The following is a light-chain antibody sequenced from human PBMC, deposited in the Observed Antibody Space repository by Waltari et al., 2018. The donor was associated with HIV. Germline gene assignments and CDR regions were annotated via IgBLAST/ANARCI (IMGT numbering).Light chain of an antibody. CDR1: SLRSFF. J-gene: IGLJ1*01. CDR2: GGN. V-gene: IGLV3-19*01. CDR3: HSRDTNGERYV. Sequence: SSELTQDPIVSVALGQTIKITCQGDSLRSFFANWYQHRPGQAPVLVVYGGNRRPSGIPYRFSASNSGNTSSLIISKAEAGDEADYFCHSRDTNGERYVFGGGT.